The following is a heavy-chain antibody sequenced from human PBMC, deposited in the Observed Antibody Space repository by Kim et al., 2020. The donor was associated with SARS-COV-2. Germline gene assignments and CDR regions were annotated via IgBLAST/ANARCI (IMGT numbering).Heavy chain of an antibody. CDR1: GGSISSYY. J-gene: IGHJ4*02. V-gene: IGHV4-59*13. CDR2: IYYSGST. CDR3: ARTHCSGGSCYVDY. Sequence: SETLSLTCTVSGGSISSYYWSWIRQPPGKGLEWIGYIYYSGSTNYNPSLKSRVTISVDTSKNQFSLKLSSVTAADTAVYYCARTHCSGGSCYVDYWGQGTLVTVSS. D-gene: IGHD2-15*01.